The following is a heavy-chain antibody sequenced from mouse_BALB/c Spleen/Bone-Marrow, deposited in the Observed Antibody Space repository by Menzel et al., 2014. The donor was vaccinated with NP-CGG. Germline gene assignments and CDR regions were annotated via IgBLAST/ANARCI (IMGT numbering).Heavy chain of an antibody. Sequence: VQLQQSGAELAKPGASVMMSCKASGYTFTSYWMHWVKQRPGQGLEWIGYINPSTGYTEYNQKFKDKATLTADKSSSTAYMQLSSLTSEDSAVYYCARDHPYYFDYWGQGTTLTVSS. V-gene: IGHV1-7*01. CDR2: INPSTGYT. CDR1: GYTFTSYW. CDR3: ARDHPYYFDY. J-gene: IGHJ2*01.